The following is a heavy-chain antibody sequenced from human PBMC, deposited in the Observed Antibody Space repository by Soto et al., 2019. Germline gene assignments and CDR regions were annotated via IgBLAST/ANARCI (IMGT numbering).Heavy chain of an antibody. V-gene: IGHV4-59*08. Sequence: PSETLSLTCTVSGGSISNFYWGWIRQPPEKGLEWIGYVYYTGSTSYNPSLKRRVTFSADSSRGQFSLRLNSVTAADTAVYYCARTVLGPDLFADSLVDYYNYMDVWGQGTTVTVS. CDR2: VYYTGST. CDR3: ARTVLGPDLFADSLVDYYNYMDV. CDR1: GGSISNFY. D-gene: IGHD3-16*01. J-gene: IGHJ6*03.